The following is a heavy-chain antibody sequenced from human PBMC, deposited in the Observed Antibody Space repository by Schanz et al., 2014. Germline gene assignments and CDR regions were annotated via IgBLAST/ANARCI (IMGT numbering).Heavy chain of an antibody. J-gene: IGHJ5*02. CDR3: ARGWSVATIAPYTWFDP. D-gene: IGHD5-12*01. CDR1: GGSISSGVHY. Sequence: QVLLQESGPVLVKPSETLSLTCTVSGGSISSGVHYWSWVRQPAGRGLEWIGRIYISGSTRFNPSLTGPVTIPLTPSRYKSSLTLSLVTAADTAVYYCARGWSVATIAPYTWFDPWGQGTLVTVSS. V-gene: IGHV4-61*02. CDR2: IYISGST.